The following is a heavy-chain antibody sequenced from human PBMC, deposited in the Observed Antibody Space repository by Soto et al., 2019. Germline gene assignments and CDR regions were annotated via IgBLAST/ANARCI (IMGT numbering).Heavy chain of an antibody. CDR1: GFTFSSFW. CDR2: INSDESRT. D-gene: IGHD6-6*01. V-gene: IGHV3-74*01. J-gene: IGHJ6*03. Sequence: PGGSLRLSCASSGFTFSSFWMHLVRQAPGKGLVWVSRINSDESRTTYADSVKGRFTISRDNAKNTLYLHMNSLRAEDTAVYYCAMYSSSSSGYYYYMDVWGKGTTVTVSS. CDR3: AMYSSSSSGYYYYMDV.